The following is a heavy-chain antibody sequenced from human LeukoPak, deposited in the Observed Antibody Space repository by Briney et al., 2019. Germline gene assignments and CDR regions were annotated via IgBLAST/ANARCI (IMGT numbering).Heavy chain of an antibody. CDR1: GYTFTSYG. D-gene: IGHD6-13*01. Sequence: GASVKVSCKASGYTFTSYGIGWVRQAPGQGLEWMGWISAYNGNTNYAQKLQGRVTMTTDTSTSTAYMELRSLRSEDTAVYYCARGAGSSWYSYYYYYYMDVWGKGTTVTVSS. CDR3: ARGAGSSWYSYYYYYYMDV. CDR2: ISAYNGNT. V-gene: IGHV1-18*01. J-gene: IGHJ6*03.